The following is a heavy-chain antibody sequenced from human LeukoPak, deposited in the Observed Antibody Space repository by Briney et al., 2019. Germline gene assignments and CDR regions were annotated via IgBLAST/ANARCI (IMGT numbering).Heavy chain of an antibody. V-gene: IGHV4-34*01. J-gene: IGHJ4*02. Sequence: SETLSLTCAVYGGSFSGYYWSWIRQPPGKGLEWIGEINHSGSTNYNPSLKSRVTISVDTSKNQFSLKLSSVTAADTAVYYCARGDCSSTSCHGDGYWGQGTLVTVSS. CDR3: ARGDCSSTSCHGDGY. CDR2: INHSGST. D-gene: IGHD2-2*01. CDR1: GGSFSGYY.